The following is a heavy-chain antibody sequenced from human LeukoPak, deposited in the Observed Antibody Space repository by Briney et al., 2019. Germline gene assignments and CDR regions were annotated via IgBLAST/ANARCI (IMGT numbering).Heavy chain of an antibody. J-gene: IGHJ6*03. V-gene: IGHV1-8*01. Sequence: ASVKVSCKASVYTFTSYDINWVRQATGQGLEWMGWMNPNSGNTGYAQKFQGRVTMTRNTSISTAYMELSSLRSEDTAVYYCAREADSSSWMKYYYYYYYMDVWGKGTTVTVSS. CDR1: VYTFTSYD. D-gene: IGHD6-13*01. CDR2: MNPNSGNT. CDR3: AREADSSSWMKYYYYYYYMDV.